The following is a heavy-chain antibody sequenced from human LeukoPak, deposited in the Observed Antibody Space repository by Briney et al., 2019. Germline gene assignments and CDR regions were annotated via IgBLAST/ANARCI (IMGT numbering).Heavy chain of an antibody. J-gene: IGHJ5*02. CDR1: GYTVTGYY. Sequence: ASVKVSCKASGYTVTGYYIHWVRQAPGQGLEWMGWINPHSGASNYAQKFQGRVTMTRDTSISTAYMEVSSLTSDDTAVYYCARDGATGVNNWFDPWGQRTLVTVSS. V-gene: IGHV1-2*02. D-gene: IGHD3-10*01. CDR3: ARDGATGVNNWFDP. CDR2: INPHSGAS.